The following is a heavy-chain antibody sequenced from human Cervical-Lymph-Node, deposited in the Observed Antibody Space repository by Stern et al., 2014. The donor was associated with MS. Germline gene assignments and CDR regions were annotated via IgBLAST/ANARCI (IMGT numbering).Heavy chain of an antibody. CDR3: ARSDRLWGSFDY. CDR2: IHYRGST. Sequence: VQLVESGPGLAKPSQTLSLTCTVSGDSISSTGYYWSWIRQHPGKGLEWIGYIHYRGSTYYNPSLKSRGTISVDTSKNQFSLKLTSVTAADTALYYCARSDRLWGSFDYWGQGSLVTVSS. J-gene: IGHJ4*02. V-gene: IGHV4-31*03. D-gene: IGHD3-16*01. CDR1: GDSISSTGYY.